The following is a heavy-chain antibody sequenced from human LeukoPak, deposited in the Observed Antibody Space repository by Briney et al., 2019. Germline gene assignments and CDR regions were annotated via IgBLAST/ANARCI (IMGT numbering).Heavy chain of an antibody. Sequence: SETLSLTCTVSGASIRSYYWSWIRQPPGKGLQWMGNIYYSGSTNYNPSLKSRVTISADTTKNQFSLKLSSVTAADTAVYYCARDISDSSGYYRHFDYWGQGTLVTVSS. V-gene: IGHV4-59*01. CDR1: GASIRSYY. J-gene: IGHJ4*02. CDR3: ARDISDSSGYYRHFDY. D-gene: IGHD3-22*01. CDR2: IYYSGST.